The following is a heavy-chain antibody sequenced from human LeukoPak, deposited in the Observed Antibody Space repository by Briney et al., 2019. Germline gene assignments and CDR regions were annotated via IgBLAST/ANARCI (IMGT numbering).Heavy chain of an antibody. D-gene: IGHD4-11*01. J-gene: IGHJ4*02. CDR2: ISSSGSTI. V-gene: IGHV3-48*04. CDR3: ARDRGVTTEPHFDY. Sequence: PGGSLRLSCAASGFTFSNYAMHWVRQAPGKGLEWVSYISSSGSTIYYADSVKGRFTISRDNAKNSLYLQMNSLRAEDTAAYYCARDRGVTTEPHFDYWGQGTLVTVSS. CDR1: GFTFSNYA.